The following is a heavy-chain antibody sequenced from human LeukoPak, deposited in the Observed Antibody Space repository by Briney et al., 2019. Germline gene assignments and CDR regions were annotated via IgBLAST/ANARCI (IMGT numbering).Heavy chain of an antibody. Sequence: SETLSLPCTVSGGSISNYYWSWLRQPPGKGLEWIGYIHYSGSTNYNPSLKSRATISVDTSKSQFSLKLSSVTAADTAVYYCARGYGSSWYYFDYWGQGTLVTVSS. CDR3: ARGYGSSWYYFDY. CDR2: IHYSGST. D-gene: IGHD6-13*01. J-gene: IGHJ4*02. V-gene: IGHV4-59*08. CDR1: GGSISNYY.